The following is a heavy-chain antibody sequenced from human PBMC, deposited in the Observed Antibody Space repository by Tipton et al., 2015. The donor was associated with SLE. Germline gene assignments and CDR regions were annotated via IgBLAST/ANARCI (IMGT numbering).Heavy chain of an antibody. V-gene: IGHV4-39*07. CDR3: ASLAPTGSGRGY. D-gene: IGHD6-19*01. J-gene: IGHJ4*02. Sequence: TLSLTCTVSDGSIRSTNYYWGWIRQPPGKGLEWIGSIFYTGSTYYNPSLKSRVTISVDTSKNQFSLKLSSVTAADTAVYYCASLAPTGSGRGYWGQGTLVTVSS. CDR1: DGSIRSTNYY. CDR2: IFYTGST.